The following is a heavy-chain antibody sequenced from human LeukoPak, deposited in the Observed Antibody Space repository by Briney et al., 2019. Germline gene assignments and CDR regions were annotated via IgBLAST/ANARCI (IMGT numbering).Heavy chain of an antibody. Sequence: SETLSLTCTVSGGSISSYYWSWIRQPPGKGLEWIGYIYYSGSTYYNPSLKSRVTISVDTSKNQFSLKLSSVTAADTAVYYCARAYDSSGYSHLDYWGQGTLVTVSS. CDR3: ARAYDSSGYSHLDY. CDR2: IYYSGST. D-gene: IGHD3-22*01. V-gene: IGHV4-59*12. CDR1: GGSISSYY. J-gene: IGHJ4*02.